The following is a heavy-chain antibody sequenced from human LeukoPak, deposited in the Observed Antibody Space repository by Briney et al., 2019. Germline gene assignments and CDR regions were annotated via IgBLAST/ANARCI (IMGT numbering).Heavy chain of an antibody. Sequence: SETLSLTCSVSGSSMNLYSWNWIRQSPGKGLEWIAYMYYSGTTNYNPSLKSRVTISVDASKNQFSLKVTSVTAADTAVYYCARERSMVRGISWFDPWGQGTLVTVSS. CDR3: ARERSMVRGISWFDP. V-gene: IGHV4-59*12. D-gene: IGHD3-10*01. CDR1: GSSMNLYS. J-gene: IGHJ5*02. CDR2: MYYSGTT.